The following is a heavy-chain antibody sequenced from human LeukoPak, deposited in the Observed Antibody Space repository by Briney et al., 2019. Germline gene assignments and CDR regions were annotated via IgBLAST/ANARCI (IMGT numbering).Heavy chain of an antibody. Sequence: GRSLRLSCAASGFTFDDYAMHWVRQAPGKGLEWVSGISWNSGSIGYADSVKGRFTISRDNAKNSLYLQMNSLRGEDTAVYYCAKGRWGLTINNFDIWGQGTMVTVSS. CDR2: ISWNSGSI. CDR3: AKGRWGLTINNFDI. D-gene: IGHD3-9*01. J-gene: IGHJ3*02. CDR1: GFTFDDYA. V-gene: IGHV3-9*01.